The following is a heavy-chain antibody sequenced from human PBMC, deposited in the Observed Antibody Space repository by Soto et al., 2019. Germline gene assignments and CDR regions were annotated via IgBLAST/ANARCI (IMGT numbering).Heavy chain of an antibody. J-gene: IGHJ6*02. D-gene: IGHD4-4*01. Sequence: ASVKVSCKASGSTFTGYYMHWVRQAPGQGLEWMGIINPSGGSTSYAQKFQGRVTMTRDTPTSTVYMELSSLRSEDTAVYYCARDVDYTDGMDVWGQGTTVTVSS. CDR3: ARDVDYTDGMDV. CDR1: GSTFTGYY. V-gene: IGHV1-46*01. CDR2: INPSGGST.